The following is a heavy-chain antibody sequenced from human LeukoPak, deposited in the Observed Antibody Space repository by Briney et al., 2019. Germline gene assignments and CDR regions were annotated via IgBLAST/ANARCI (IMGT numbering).Heavy chain of an antibody. CDR1: GYTFTSYD. V-gene: IGHV1-8*01. J-gene: IGHJ3*02. CDR2: TNPNSGNT. Sequence: ASVKVSCKASGYTFTSYDINWVRQATGQGLEWMGWTNPNSGNTGYAQKFQGRVTMTRNTSISTAYMELSSLRSEDTAVYYCARGWGIVVENAFDIWGQGTMVTVSS. D-gene: IGHD3-22*01. CDR3: ARGWGIVVENAFDI.